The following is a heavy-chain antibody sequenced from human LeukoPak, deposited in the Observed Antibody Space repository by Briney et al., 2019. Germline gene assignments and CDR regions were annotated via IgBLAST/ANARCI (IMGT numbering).Heavy chain of an antibody. V-gene: IGHV3-23*01. Sequence: PGGSLRLSCAASGFTFSSYAMSWVRRAPGKGLEWVSAISVSGGSTYYADSVKGRFTISRDNSKNRLFLQMNSLRAEDTAVYYCAKDLRLGELSHFDSWGQGTLVTVSS. CDR1: GFTFSSYA. J-gene: IGHJ4*02. CDR2: ISVSGGST. CDR3: AKDLRLGELSHFDS. D-gene: IGHD3-10*01.